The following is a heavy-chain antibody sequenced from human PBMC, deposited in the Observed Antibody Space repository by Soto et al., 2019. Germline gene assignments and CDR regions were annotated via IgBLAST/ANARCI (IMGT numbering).Heavy chain of an antibody. D-gene: IGHD6-19*01. Sequence: QVQLVQSGAEVKKPGSSVKVSCKASGGTFSSYTISWVRQAPGQGLEWMGRIIPILGIANYAQKFQGRVTITADKSTSTAYMELSSLRSEDTAVYYCARDPDYSSGWYVNWFDPWGQGTLVTVSS. J-gene: IGHJ5*02. CDR1: GGTFSSYT. CDR2: IIPILGIA. CDR3: ARDPDYSSGWYVNWFDP. V-gene: IGHV1-69*08.